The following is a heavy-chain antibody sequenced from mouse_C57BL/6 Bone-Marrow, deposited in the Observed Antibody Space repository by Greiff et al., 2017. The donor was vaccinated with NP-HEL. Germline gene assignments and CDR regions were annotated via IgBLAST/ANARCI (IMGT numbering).Heavy chain of an antibody. J-gene: IGHJ4*01. CDR1: GFTFSSYA. V-gene: IGHV5-9-1*02. D-gene: IGHD2-5*01. CDR3: TRGGYYSNYVFYAMDY. Sequence: EVKVVESGEGLVKPGGSLKLSCAASGFTFSSYAMSWVRQTPEKRLEWVAYISSGGDYIYYADTVKGRFTISRDNARNTLYLQMSSLKSEDTAMYYCTRGGYYSNYVFYAMDYWGQGTSVTVSS. CDR2: ISSGGDYI.